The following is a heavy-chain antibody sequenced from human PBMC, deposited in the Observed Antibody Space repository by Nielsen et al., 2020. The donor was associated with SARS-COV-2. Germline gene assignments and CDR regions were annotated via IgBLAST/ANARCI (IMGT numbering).Heavy chain of an antibody. J-gene: IGHJ4*02. V-gene: IGHV3-7*01. CDR2: IKQDGSEK. Sequence: GESLKISCAASGFTFSSYWMSWVRQAPGKGLEWVANIKQDGSEKYYADSVKGRFTISRDNSKNTLYLQMNSLRAEDTAVYYCARDYCSSTSCYVGLHFDYWGQGTLVTVSS. D-gene: IGHD2-2*01. CDR3: ARDYCSSTSCYVGLHFDY. CDR1: GFTFSSYW.